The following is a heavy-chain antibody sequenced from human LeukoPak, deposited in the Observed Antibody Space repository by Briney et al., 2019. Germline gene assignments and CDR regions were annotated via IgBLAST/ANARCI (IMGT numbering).Heavy chain of an antibody. CDR2: IYYSGST. D-gene: IGHD6-19*01. CDR1: GGSISSSSYY. CDR3: ARFYSSGSHFDY. Sequence: PSETLSLTCTVSGGSISSSSYYWGWIRQPPGKGLEWIGSIYYSGSTYYNPSLKSRVTISVDTSKNQFSLKLSSVTAADTAVYYCARFYSSGSHFDYWGQGTLVTVSS. V-gene: IGHV4-39*07. J-gene: IGHJ4*02.